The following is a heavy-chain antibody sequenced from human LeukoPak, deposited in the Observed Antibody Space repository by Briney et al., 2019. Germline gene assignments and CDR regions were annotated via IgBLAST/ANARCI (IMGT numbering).Heavy chain of an antibody. V-gene: IGHV1-46*01. CDR3: ARDQGLTGYFDY. CDR1: GYSFTNYY. CDR2: INPSGGST. J-gene: IGHJ4*02. D-gene: IGHD3-9*01. Sequence: ASVKVSCKTSGYSFTNYYMHWVRQAPGQGLEWMGIINPSGGSTNHAQKFQGRVTMTRDTSTRTVYMELSSLRSEDTAVYYCARDQGLTGYFDYWGQGTLVTVSS.